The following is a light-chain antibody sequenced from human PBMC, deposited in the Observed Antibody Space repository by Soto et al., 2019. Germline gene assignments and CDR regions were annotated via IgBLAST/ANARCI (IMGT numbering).Light chain of an antibody. CDR3: QQDGSSQLT. J-gene: IGKJ4*01. Sequence: EIVLTQSPGTLSLSPGERASLSCRASQSVNSSYLAWYQQKPGQAPRLLIYRACSRATGVPDRFSGSGSGTDFTLTISRLEPEDFAVYCCQQDGSSQLTFGGGTKVEIK. V-gene: IGKV3-20*01. CDR1: QSVNSSY. CDR2: RAC.